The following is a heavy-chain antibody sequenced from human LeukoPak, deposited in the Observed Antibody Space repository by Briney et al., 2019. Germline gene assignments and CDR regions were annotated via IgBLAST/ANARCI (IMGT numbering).Heavy chain of an antibody. CDR1: GFTFSTDA. CDR3: ARGSGYDKGFDY. Sequence: PGGSLRLSCAASGFTFSTDAMNWVRQAPGKGLEWISYISTTTYYADSVKGRFTISRDNAKNSLYLQMNSLRAEDTAVYYCARGSGYDKGFDYWGQGTLVTVSS. J-gene: IGHJ4*02. D-gene: IGHD5-12*01. CDR2: ISTTT. V-gene: IGHV3-48*04.